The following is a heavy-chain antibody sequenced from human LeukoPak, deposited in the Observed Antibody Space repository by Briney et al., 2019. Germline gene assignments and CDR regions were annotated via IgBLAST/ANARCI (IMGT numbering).Heavy chain of an antibody. CDR3: ARSNTDWYFDY. CDR1: GGTFSSYA. J-gene: IGHJ4*02. D-gene: IGHD3/OR15-3a*01. V-gene: IGHV1-69*06. CDR2: ITPIFGTA. Sequence: SVKVSCKASGGTFSSYAISWVRQAPGQGLEWMGGITPIFGTANYAQKFQGRVTITADKSTSTAYMELSSLRSEDTAVYYCARSNTDWYFDYWGQGTLVTVSS.